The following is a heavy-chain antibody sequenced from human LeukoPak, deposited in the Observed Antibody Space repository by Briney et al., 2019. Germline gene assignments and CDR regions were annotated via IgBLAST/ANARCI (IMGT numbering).Heavy chain of an antibody. D-gene: IGHD3-16*01. Sequence: SETLSLTCAVYGGSFSGDFWSWIRQSPGKGLEWIGEINHSGSTNYNPSLKSRVTISVDTSKNQFSLKLSSVTGADTAVYYCARHWGRSGQCLDYWGQGSLVTVSS. CDR2: INHSGST. CDR1: GGSFSGDF. J-gene: IGHJ4*02. V-gene: IGHV4-34*01. CDR3: ARHWGRSGQCLDY.